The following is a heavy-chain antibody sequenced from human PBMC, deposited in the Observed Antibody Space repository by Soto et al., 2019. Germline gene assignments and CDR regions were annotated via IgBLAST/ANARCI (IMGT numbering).Heavy chain of an antibody. CDR1: GYTFTSYD. D-gene: IGHD6-19*01. CDR2: MNPNSGNT. Sequence: QVQLVQSGAEVKKPGASVKVSCKASGYTFTSYDINWVRQATGQGLEWMGWMNPNSGNTGYAQKFQGRVTMTRNTSIRTAYMELSSLRAEDTAVYYCVRDAGVGTFQDKWFDPWGPGTLVTVSS. V-gene: IGHV1-8*01. J-gene: IGHJ5*02. CDR3: VRDAGVGTFQDKWFDP.